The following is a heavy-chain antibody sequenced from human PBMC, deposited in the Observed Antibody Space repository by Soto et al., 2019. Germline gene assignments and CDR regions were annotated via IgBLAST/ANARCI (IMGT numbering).Heavy chain of an antibody. V-gene: IGHV3-23*01. J-gene: IGHJ3*01. CDR1: GFTFYNYA. CDR3: AKKGLGSLATYCTTGDCHYAFDV. Sequence: EVQLLESGGGLVRPGGSLRLSCAASGFTFYNYAMNWFRQAPGKGREWVPTISGGGDGTYYADSVKGRFTISRDNSRNTVYLQMNSLRAEDTAVYYCAKKGLGSLATYCTTGDCHYAFDVWGQGTLVTVSS. CDR2: ISGGGDGT. D-gene: IGHD2-8*01.